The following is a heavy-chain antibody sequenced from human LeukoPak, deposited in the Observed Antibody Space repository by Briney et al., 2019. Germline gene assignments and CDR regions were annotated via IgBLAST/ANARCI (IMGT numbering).Heavy chain of an antibody. D-gene: IGHD3-22*01. CDR1: RYTFTSYW. V-gene: IGHV5-51*01. CDR2: IYPDDSDI. CDR3: ARYYYDRGVGPFDY. Sequence: GESLKISCKGSRYTFTSYWIGWVRQMPGKGREWRGIIYPDDSDIRYSPSFQGQVTISADKSISTAYLQWSSLKASDTAMYFCARYYYDRGVGPFDYWGQGTLVTVSS. J-gene: IGHJ4*02.